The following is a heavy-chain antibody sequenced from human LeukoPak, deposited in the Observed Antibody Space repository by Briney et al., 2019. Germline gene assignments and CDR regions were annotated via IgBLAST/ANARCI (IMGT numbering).Heavy chain of an antibody. CDR3: TTGGGVYDYVSLH. V-gene: IGHV3-15*01. CDR1: GFTFSKAW. D-gene: IGHD3-16*01. Sequence: PGGSLRLSCVASGFTFSKAWMNWVRQAPGKGLEWVGRIKSKSDGGTTDYAARVKGKFTISRDDSKNTLYLQMNSLKSEDTAVYYCTTGGGVYDYVSLHWGQGTLVTVSS. J-gene: IGHJ1*01. CDR2: IKSKSDGGTT.